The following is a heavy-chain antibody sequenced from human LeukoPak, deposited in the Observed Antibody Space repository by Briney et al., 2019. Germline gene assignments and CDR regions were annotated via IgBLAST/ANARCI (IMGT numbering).Heavy chain of an antibody. Sequence: ASVKVSCKASGYTFTSYGISWVRQAPGQGLEWMGWISAYNGNTNYAQKLQGRVTMTTDTSTSTAYMELRSLRSDDTAVYYCARNTPYYYGSGSYYNGLNWFDPWGQGTLVTVSS. CDR3: ARNTPYYYGSGSYYNGLNWFDP. J-gene: IGHJ5*02. D-gene: IGHD3-10*01. V-gene: IGHV1-18*01. CDR1: GYTFTSYG. CDR2: ISAYNGNT.